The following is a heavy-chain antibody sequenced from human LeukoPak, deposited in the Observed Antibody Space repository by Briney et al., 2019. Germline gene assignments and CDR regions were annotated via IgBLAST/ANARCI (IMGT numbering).Heavy chain of an antibody. CDR3: ARDRWLRWFDP. CDR2: IYYSGRT. CDR1: GGSFSSGGYY. V-gene: IGHV4-31*03. D-gene: IGHD5-12*01. Sequence: PSQTLSLTCTVSGGSFSSGGYYWSWIRQHPGKGLEWIGYIYYSGRTYYNPSLKSRVTISVDTSKNQFSLKLSSVTAADTAVYYCARDRWLRWFDPWGQGTLVTVSS. J-gene: IGHJ5*02.